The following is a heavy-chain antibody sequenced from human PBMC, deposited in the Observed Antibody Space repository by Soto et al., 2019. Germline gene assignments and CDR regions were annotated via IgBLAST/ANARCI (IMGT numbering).Heavy chain of an antibody. V-gene: IGHV4-4*02. Sequence: SETLSLTCAVSGGSISSSNWWSWVRQPPGKGLEWIGEIYHSGSTNYNPSLKSRVTISVDKSKNQFSLKLSSVTAADTAVYYCAREAEDYYYGMDVWGQGTTVTVSS. CDR2: IYHSGST. CDR1: GGSISSSNW. J-gene: IGHJ6*02. D-gene: IGHD6-19*01. CDR3: AREAEDYYYGMDV.